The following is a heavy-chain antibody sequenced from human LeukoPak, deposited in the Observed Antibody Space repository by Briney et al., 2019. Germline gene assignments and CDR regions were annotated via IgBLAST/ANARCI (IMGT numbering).Heavy chain of an antibody. J-gene: IGHJ3*02. CDR1: GFTVSSNY. CDR3: ARDGMSGSYYGYGVEGNHDAFDI. V-gene: IGHV3-66*01. Sequence: GGSLRLSCAASGFTVSSNYMSWVRQAPGKGLEWVSVIYSGGSTYYADSVKGRFTISRDNSKNTLYLQMNSLRGEDTAVYYCARDGMSGSYYGYGVEGNHDAFDIWGQGTMVTVSS. CDR2: IYSGGST. D-gene: IGHD1-26*01.